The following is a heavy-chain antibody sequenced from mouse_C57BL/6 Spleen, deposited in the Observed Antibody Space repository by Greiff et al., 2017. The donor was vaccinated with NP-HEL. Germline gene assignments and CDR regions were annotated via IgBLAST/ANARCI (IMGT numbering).Heavy chain of an antibody. CDR3: ARNGVITTVVGYAMDY. CDR1: GFSLTSYG. V-gene: IGHV2-2*01. D-gene: IGHD1-1*01. CDR2: IWSGGST. J-gene: IGHJ4*01. Sequence: QVQLKQSGPGLVQPSQSLSITCTVSGFSLTSYGVHWVRQSPGKGLEWLGVIWSGGSTDYNAAFISRLSISKDNSKSQVFFKMNSLQADDTAIYYCARNGVITTVVGYAMDYWGQGTSVTVSS.